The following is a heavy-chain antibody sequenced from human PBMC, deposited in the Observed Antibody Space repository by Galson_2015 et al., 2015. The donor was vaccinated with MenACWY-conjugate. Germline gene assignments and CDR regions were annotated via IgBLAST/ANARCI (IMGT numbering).Heavy chain of an antibody. Sequence: SLRLSCAASGFTFSDHYMDWVRQAPGKGLEWVGRTRNKANSYTTEYAASVKGRFTISRDDSKNSLYLQMNSLKTEDTAVYYCARGWDDSSGYYLDYWGQGTLVTVSS. V-gene: IGHV3-72*01. CDR2: TRNKANSYTT. CDR3: ARGWDDSSGYYLDY. J-gene: IGHJ4*02. D-gene: IGHD3-22*01. CDR1: GFTFSDHY.